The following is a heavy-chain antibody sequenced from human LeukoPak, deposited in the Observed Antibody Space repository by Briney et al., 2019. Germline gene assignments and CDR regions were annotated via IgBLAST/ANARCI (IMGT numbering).Heavy chain of an antibody. CDR1: GGSISSYY. Sequence: SETLSLTCTVSGGSISSYYWSWIRQPPGKGLEWIGYIYYSGSTNYNPSLKSRVTISVDTSKNQFSLKLSSVTAADTAVYYCARDASGWYVEYYFDYWGQGTLVTVSS. V-gene: IGHV4-59*01. D-gene: IGHD6-19*01. J-gene: IGHJ4*02. CDR3: ARDASGWYVEYYFDY. CDR2: IYYSGST.